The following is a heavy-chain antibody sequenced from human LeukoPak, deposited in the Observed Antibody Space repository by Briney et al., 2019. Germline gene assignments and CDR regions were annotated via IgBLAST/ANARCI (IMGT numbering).Heavy chain of an antibody. V-gene: IGHV3-7*01. CDR1: EFSFTNAW. CDR3: ARDKVTY. CDR2: INKDGSEK. Sequence: GGSLRLSCAASEFSFTNAWMSWVRQAPGKGLEWVAHINKDGSEKYYVDSVKGRFTISRDNAKNSLYLQMNSLRVEDTAVYYCARDKVTYWGRGTLVTVSS. J-gene: IGHJ4*02.